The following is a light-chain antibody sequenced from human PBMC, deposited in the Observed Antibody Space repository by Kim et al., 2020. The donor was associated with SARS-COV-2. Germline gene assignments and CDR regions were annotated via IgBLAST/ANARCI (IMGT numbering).Light chain of an antibody. CDR2: DAS. CDR3: QQYEDVPYT. V-gene: IGKV1-33*01. J-gene: IGKJ2*01. Sequence: VGDTVTITCRASQDIGTYLIWCQQKPGKPPKVLISDASNLKTGVPSRFSGRGSGTDFTFTISSLQPEDIATYYCQQYEDVPYTFGQGTKLEI. CDR1: QDIGTY.